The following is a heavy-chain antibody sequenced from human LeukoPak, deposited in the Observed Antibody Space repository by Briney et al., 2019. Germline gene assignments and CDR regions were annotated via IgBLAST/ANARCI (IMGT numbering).Heavy chain of an antibody. CDR2: ISFDGTTK. CDR1: GFTFSDYT. CDR3: ARDKDNSRFFDY. D-gene: IGHD6-13*01. V-gene: IGHV3-30*04. J-gene: IGHJ4*02. Sequence: GGSLRLSCAASGFTFSDYTMHWVRQAPGRGLDWVAIISFDGTTKYYAASVKGRFTISRDNSKNTLYLQMDSLRPEDTAVYYCARDKDNSRFFDYGGEGTQVTVFS.